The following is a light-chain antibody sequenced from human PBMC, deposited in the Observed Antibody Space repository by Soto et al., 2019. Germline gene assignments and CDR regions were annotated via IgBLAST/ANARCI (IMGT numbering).Light chain of an antibody. CDR2: EVS. Sequence: QSALTQPASVSGSPGQSITISCTGTSSDVGGYENVSWYRQHPGKAPKLMIYEVSNRPSGVSDRFSGSKSGNTASLTISGLQGEDEADYYCSSYTSSSTLVFGTGTKVTAL. V-gene: IGLV2-14*01. CDR1: SSDVGGYEN. J-gene: IGLJ1*01. CDR3: SSYTSSSTLV.